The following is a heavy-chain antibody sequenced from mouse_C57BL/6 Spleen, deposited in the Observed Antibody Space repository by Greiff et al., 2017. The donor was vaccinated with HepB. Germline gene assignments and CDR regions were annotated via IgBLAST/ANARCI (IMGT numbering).Heavy chain of an antibody. CDR1: GFSLTSYG. CDR2: IWSGGST. V-gene: IGHV2-2*01. J-gene: IGHJ2*01. Sequence: QVQLKQSGPGLVQPSQSLSITCTVSGFSLTSYGVHWVRQSPGKGLEWLGVIWSGGSTDYHAAFISRLSISQDNSKSQVFFKMNSLQADDTDIYYCARNERDSNPFRYWGQSTTLTVSS. D-gene: IGHD2-5*01. CDR3: ARNERDSNPFRY.